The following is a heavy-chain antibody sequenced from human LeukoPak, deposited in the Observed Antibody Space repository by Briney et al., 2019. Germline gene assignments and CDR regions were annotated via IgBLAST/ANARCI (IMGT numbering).Heavy chain of an antibody. CDR2: ISISSSMI. CDR3: ARDLQDYYYMDV. V-gene: IGHV3-48*04. Sequence: GGSLRLSCEGSGFTLSRHSMNWVRQAPGKGLEWLSYISISSSMIYYADSVKGRFTISRDNAKNSLYLQMNSLRAEDTAPYYCARDLQDYYYMDVWGKGTPVTVSS. J-gene: IGHJ6*03. CDR1: GFTLSRHS.